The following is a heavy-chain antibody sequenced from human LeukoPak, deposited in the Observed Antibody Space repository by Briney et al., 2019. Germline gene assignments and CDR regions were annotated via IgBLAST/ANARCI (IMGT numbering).Heavy chain of an antibody. CDR1: GFIFDDYA. CDR3: AKGGNLYYFDY. D-gene: IGHD4-23*01. CDR2: ISWDSGNI. Sequence: GGSLRLXCAASGFIFDDYAMHWVRQAPGKGLEWVSGISWDSGNIDYADSVKGRFTISRDNAKNSLYLQMNSLRAEDTAVYYCAKGGNLYYFDYWGQGALVTVSS. V-gene: IGHV3-9*01. J-gene: IGHJ4*02.